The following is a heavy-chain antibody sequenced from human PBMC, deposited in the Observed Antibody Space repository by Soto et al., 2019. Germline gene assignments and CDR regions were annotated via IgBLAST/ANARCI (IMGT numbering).Heavy chain of an antibody. CDR1: GDSVSSNSAA. V-gene: IGHV6-1*01. D-gene: IGHD6-6*01. J-gene: IGHJ5*02. CDR2: TYYSSKWYN. Sequence: SQTLSLPCVISGDSVSSNSAAWNWIRQSPSRGLEWLGRTYYSSKWYNDYAVSVKSRITINPDTSKNQFSLQLNSVTPEDTAVYYCARDRIKGQLVGFDPWGQGTLVTVSS. CDR3: ARDRIKGQLVGFDP.